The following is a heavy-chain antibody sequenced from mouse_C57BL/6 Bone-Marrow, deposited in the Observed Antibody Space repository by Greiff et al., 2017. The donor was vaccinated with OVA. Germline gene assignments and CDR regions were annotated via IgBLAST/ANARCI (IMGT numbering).Heavy chain of an antibody. Sequence: EVMLVESGGDLVKPGGSLKLSCAASGFTFSSYGMSWVRQTPDKRLEWVATISSGGSYTYYPDSVKGRFTISRDNAKNTLYLQMSSLKSEDTAMYYCASYYSNYGGFAYWGQGTLVTVSA. CDR3: ASYYSNYGGFAY. J-gene: IGHJ3*01. D-gene: IGHD2-5*01. V-gene: IGHV5-6*01. CDR2: ISSGGSYT. CDR1: GFTFSSYG.